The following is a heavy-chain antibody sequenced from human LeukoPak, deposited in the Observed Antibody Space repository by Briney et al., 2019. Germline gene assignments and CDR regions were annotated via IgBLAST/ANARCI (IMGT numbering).Heavy chain of an antibody. J-gene: IGHJ3*02. Sequence: SETLSLTCAVYGGSFSGYYWSWIRQPPGKGLEWIGEINHSGSTNYNPSLKSRVTISVDKSKNQFSLKLSSVTAADTAVYYCARDRTNYDFWSGYYVRGVVAFDIWGQGTMVTVSS. CDR2: INHSGST. V-gene: IGHV4-34*01. CDR1: GGSFSGYY. D-gene: IGHD3-3*01. CDR3: ARDRTNYDFWSGYYVRGVVAFDI.